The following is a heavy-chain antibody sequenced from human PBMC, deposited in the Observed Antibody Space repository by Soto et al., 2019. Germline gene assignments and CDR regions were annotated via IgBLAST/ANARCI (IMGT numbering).Heavy chain of an antibody. CDR1: GFPFSTYA. CDR3: ATDPRVLTPEDYCFDH. V-gene: IGHV3-30-3*01. CDR2: ISYHGLTT. Sequence: QVQLVESGGGVVQPGRSLRLSCAASGFPFSTYALHWIRQAPGKGLEWVAVISYHGLTTYYADPVEGRFTISRDNSENTLYPQMNSLRAEDTAVYYCATDPRVLTPEDYCFDHWGQGPLVTVSS. J-gene: IGHJ4*02.